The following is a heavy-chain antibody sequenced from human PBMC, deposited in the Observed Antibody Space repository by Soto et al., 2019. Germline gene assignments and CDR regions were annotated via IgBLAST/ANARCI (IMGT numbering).Heavy chain of an antibody. Sequence: PSETLSLTCNVSGGSVSDYYWSWIRQAPGKGLEWIGYIHERGVTNYNPSLKSRATMSVDTSRNQFSLTLRSVHTADTAIYFCARDPAGDYGHWGRGTLVTVSS. CDR1: GGSVSDYY. D-gene: IGHD4-17*01. J-gene: IGHJ4*02. CDR2: IHERGVT. CDR3: ARDPAGDYGH. V-gene: IGHV4-59*02.